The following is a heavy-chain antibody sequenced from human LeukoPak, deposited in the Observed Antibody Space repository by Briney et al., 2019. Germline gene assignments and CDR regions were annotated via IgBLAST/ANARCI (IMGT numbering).Heavy chain of an antibody. Sequence: SETLSLTCTVSGGSISSSSYYWGWIRQPPGKGLEWIGSIYYSGSTYYNPSLKSRVTISVDTSKNQFSLKLSSVTAADTAVYYCARRHEGVGATFDYWGQGTLVTVSS. J-gene: IGHJ4*02. CDR1: GGSISSSSYY. CDR3: ARRHEGVGATFDY. CDR2: IYYSGST. V-gene: IGHV4-39*07. D-gene: IGHD1-26*01.